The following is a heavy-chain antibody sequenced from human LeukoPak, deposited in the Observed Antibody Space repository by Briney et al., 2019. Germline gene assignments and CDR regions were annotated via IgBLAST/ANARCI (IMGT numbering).Heavy chain of an antibody. V-gene: IGHV4-34*01. CDR1: GGSFSGYY. J-gene: IGHJ6*02. Sequence: SETLSLTCAVYGGSFSGYYWSWIRQPPGKGLEWIGEINHSGSTNYNPSLKSRVTISVDTSKNQFSLKLSSVTAADTAVYYCARGLPVTTVTFYYYYYGMDVWGQGTTVTVSS. CDR3: ARGLPVTTVTFYYYYYGMDV. D-gene: IGHD4-17*01. CDR2: INHSGST.